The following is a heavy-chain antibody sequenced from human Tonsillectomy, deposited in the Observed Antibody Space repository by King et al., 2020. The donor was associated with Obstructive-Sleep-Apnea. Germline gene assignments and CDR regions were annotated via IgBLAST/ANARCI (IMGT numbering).Heavy chain of an antibody. CDR2: IRQDGNEN. J-gene: IGHJ4*02. CDR3: TRHMTTVTFFDY. CDR1: GFTFSRHW. Sequence: VQLVESGGGLVQPGGSLRLSCAASGFTFSRHWMSWVRQAPGKGLEWVAGIRQDGNENYFVDSVKGRFTISRDNARTSLYLQMDSLRAEDTAVYYCTRHMTTVTFFDYWGRGTLVTVSS. D-gene: IGHD4-17*01. V-gene: IGHV3-7*03.